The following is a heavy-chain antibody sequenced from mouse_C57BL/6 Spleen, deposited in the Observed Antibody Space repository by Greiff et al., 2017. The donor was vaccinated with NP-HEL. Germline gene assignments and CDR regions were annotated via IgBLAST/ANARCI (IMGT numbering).Heavy chain of an antibody. Sequence: EVMLVESGPGLAKPSQTLSLTCSVTGYSITSDYWNWIRKFPGNKLEYMGYISYSGSTYYNPSPKSRISITRDTSKNQYYLQLNSVTTEDTATYYCARWDTTVYYAMDYWGQGTSVTVSS. CDR1: GYSITSDY. D-gene: IGHD1-1*01. V-gene: IGHV3-8*01. CDR2: ISYSGST. J-gene: IGHJ4*01. CDR3: ARWDTTVYYAMDY.